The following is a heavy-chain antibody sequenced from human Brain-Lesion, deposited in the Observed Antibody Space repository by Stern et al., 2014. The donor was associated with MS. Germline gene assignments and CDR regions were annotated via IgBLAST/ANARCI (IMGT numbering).Heavy chain of an antibody. D-gene: IGHD2-15*01. Sequence: QVQLQESGPGLVKPSETLSLTCTVAGGSVSSTSYAWAWIRQPPGKGLEWIGTIYYSGNTSYSPSLKSRPPISLDTSKNHVSLQLRCVTAADTAVYYCAGEEDIRYCSGGSCTGNWFDPWGQGTLVTVSS. CDR1: GGSVSSTSYA. J-gene: IGHJ5*02. CDR2: IYYSGNT. V-gene: IGHV4-39*02. CDR3: AGEEDIRYCSGGSCTGNWFDP.